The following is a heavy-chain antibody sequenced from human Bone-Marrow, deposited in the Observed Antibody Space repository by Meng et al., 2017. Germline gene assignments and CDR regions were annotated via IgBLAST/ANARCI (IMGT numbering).Heavy chain of an antibody. Sequence: QGQLVQSGAEVKKPGASVRVSCKASGYNFIGYWVYWVRQAPGQGLEWIGWINPNGGGTNYAHKFLGRVTVTRDMSTSTVYMDMSRLTYDDTAVYYCAILEGGWGQGTLVTVSS. D-gene: IGHD3-3*01. CDR2: INPNGGGT. CDR3: AILEGG. J-gene: IGHJ4*02. CDR1: GYNFIGYW. V-gene: IGHV1-2*07.